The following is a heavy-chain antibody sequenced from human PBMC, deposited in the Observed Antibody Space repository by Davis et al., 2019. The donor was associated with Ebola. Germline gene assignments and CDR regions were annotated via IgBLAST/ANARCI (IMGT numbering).Heavy chain of an antibody. Sequence: GESLKISCAASGFTFSSYSMNWVRQAPGKGLEWVSSISSSSSYIYYADSVKGRFTISRDNAKNSLYLQMNSLRAEDTAVYYCARDHVVAGFDYWGQGTLVTVSS. CDR3: ARDHVVAGFDY. V-gene: IGHV3-21*01. CDR1: GFTFSSYS. CDR2: ISSSSSYI. D-gene: IGHD6-19*01. J-gene: IGHJ4*02.